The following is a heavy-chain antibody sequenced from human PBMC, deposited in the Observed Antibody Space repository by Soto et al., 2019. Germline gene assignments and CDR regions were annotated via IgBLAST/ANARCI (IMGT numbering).Heavy chain of an antibody. V-gene: IGHV1-46*03. D-gene: IGHD3-16*01. Sequence: QVQLVQSGAEVKKPGASVKVSCKASGYTFTNYYMHWVRQAPGQGLEWMGIIKPSGGNTRYAQKFQGSGTMARDPSTSTLYMELSSGRSEDTALCYCASEARAGIYDYGWGSYEYYYGMDVWGQGTAVTVSS. J-gene: IGHJ6*02. CDR3: ASEARAGIYDYGWGSYEYYYGMDV. CDR2: IKPSGGNT. CDR1: GYTFTNYY.